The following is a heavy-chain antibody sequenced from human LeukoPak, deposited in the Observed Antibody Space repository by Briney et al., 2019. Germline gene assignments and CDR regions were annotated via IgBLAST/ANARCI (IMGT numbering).Heavy chain of an antibody. CDR1: GGSISSGSYY. CDR2: IYTSGST. J-gene: IGHJ3*02. Sequence: SETLSLTCSVSGGSISSGSYYWSWIRQPAGKGLEWIGRIYTSGSTNYNPSLKSRVTISVDTSKNHFSLKLSSVTAADTAVYYCARAISRYFDWSRNPDAFDIWGQGTMVTVSS. CDR3: ARAISRYFDWSRNPDAFDI. D-gene: IGHD3-9*01. V-gene: IGHV4-61*02.